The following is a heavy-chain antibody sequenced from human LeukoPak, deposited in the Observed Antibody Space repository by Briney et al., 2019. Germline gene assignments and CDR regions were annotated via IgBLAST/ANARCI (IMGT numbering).Heavy chain of an antibody. Sequence: PSETLSLTCTVSGGSISSYYWSWIRQPPGKGLAWIGYIYYSGSTSYNPSLKSRVTISVDTSKNQFSLKLSSVTAADTAVYYCAREATMVRGLSWFDPWGQGTLVTVSS. V-gene: IGHV4-59*12. CDR3: AREATMVRGLSWFDP. CDR1: GGSISSYY. D-gene: IGHD3-10*01. J-gene: IGHJ5*02. CDR2: IYYSGST.